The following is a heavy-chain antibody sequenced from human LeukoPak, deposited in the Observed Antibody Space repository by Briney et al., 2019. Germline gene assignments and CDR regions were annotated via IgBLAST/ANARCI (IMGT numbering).Heavy chain of an antibody. V-gene: IGHV3-21*06. Sequence: PGGSLRLSCAASGFTFSTYNMNGVRQAPGKGLEWVSSITSGGGYTYYADSVKGRFTTSRDNAKNSLSLRLDSLRAEDTAVYYCARGHYDVLTSSYKWTPDYWGQGTLVTVSS. J-gene: IGHJ4*02. CDR2: ITSGGGYT. CDR3: ARGHYDVLTSSYKWTPDY. D-gene: IGHD3-9*01. CDR1: GFTFSTYN.